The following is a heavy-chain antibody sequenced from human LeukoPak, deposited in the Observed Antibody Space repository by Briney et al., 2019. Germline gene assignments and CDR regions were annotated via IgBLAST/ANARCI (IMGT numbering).Heavy chain of an antibody. CDR2: IYHSGRT. CDR3: ARRTYSSGYYYVDF. V-gene: IGHV4-30-2*01. CDR1: GSSISSGDYS. J-gene: IGHJ4*02. D-gene: IGHD3-22*01. Sequence: PSQTLSLTCAVSGSSISSGDYSWSWIRQPPGKDLEWIGYIYHSGRTNHNPSLKSRVTISVDRSKNQFSLKVRSVTAADTAVYYCARRTYSSGYYYVDFWAREPWSPSPQ.